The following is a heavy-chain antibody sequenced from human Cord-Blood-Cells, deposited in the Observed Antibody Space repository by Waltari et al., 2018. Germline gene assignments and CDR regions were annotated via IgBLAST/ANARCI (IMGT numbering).Heavy chain of an antibody. D-gene: IGHD3-3*01. CDR3: ARSFRFLEWLGWFDP. J-gene: IGHJ5*02. CDR2: IYSGGST. CDR1: GFTVSSNY. Sequence: EVQLVESGGGLIQPGGSLRLSCAASGFTVSSNYMSWVREAPGKGLEWVSVIYSGGSTYYADSVKGRFTISRDNSKNTLYLQMNSLRAEDTAVYYCARSFRFLEWLGWFDPWGQGTLVTVSS. V-gene: IGHV3-53*01.